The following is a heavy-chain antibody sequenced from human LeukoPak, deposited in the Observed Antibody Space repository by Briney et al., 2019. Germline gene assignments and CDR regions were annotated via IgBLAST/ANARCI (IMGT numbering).Heavy chain of an antibody. CDR1: GRSIGISSYD. CDR3: ARHCEVTGELDYYYYMDV. V-gene: IGHV4-39*01. J-gene: IGHJ6*03. Sequence: SQTLSLTCTVSGRSIGISSYDWAWIRQRPGKGLEWIGRMYYSGGTYYTPSLKSRVAISVDTSKNQSSLKLSSVTAADTAVYYCARHCEVTGELDYYYYMDVWGKGTTVTISS. D-gene: IGHD7-27*01. CDR2: MYYSGGT.